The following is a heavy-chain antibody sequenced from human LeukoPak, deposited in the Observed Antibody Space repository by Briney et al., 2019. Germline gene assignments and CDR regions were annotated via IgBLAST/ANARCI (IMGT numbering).Heavy chain of an antibody. CDR1: GGTFSSYA. V-gene: IGHV1-69*13. D-gene: IGHD5-24*01. J-gene: IGHJ5*02. CDR3: ARDYNINWFDP. CDR2: IIPILGAA. Sequence: GASVKVSCKASGGTFSSYAISWVRQAPGQGLEWMGGIIPILGAANYAQKFQGRVTITADESTSTAYMELSSLRSEDTAVYYCARDYNINWFDPWGQETLVTVSS.